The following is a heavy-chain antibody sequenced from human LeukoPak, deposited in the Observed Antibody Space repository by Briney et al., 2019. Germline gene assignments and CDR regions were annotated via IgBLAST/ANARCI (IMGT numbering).Heavy chain of an antibody. J-gene: IGHJ4*02. V-gene: IGHV4-59*01. CDR3: ARRKADRPRNYYIDY. CDR1: GGSISGYY. CDR2: FYYSGST. Sequence: KPSETLSLTCSVSGGSISGYYWSWLRQPPGRGLEWIGYFYYSGSTTYNPSLKGRVTISVDTSENHFSLKLSSVTAADTAVYFCARRKADRPRNYYIDYWGQGILVTVSS. D-gene: IGHD6-6*01.